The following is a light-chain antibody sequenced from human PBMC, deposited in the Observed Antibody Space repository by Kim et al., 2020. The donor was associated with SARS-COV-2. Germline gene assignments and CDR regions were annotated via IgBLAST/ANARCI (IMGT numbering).Light chain of an antibody. CDR1: SRDIGRYSL. V-gene: IGLV2-23*02. Sequence: QSVLTQPASVSGSPGQSITIPCTGTSRDIGRYSLVSWYQQHPGKVPKLILYGVTTRPSGVSNRFSGSESGNTASLTISGLQVDDEATYYCCSYATTSVVVFGGGTKLTVL. CDR3: CSYATTSVVV. CDR2: GVT. J-gene: IGLJ2*01.